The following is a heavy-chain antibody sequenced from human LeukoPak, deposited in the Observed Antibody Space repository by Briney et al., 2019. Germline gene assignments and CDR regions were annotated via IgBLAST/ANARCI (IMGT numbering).Heavy chain of an antibody. D-gene: IGHD3-10*02. CDR2: LKQDESEK. V-gene: IGHV3-7*01. Sequence: GGSLRLSCAASGFTFSSYWMSWVRQAPGKGLEWVANLKQDESEKYYVDSAKGRFTIPRDNAKNSLYLQMNSLRAEDTAVYYCAELGITMIGGVWGKGTTVTISS. J-gene: IGHJ6*04. CDR1: GFTFSSYW. CDR3: AELGITMIGGV.